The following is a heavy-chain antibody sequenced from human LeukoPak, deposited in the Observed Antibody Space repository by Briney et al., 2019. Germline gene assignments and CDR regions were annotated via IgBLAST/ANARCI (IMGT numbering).Heavy chain of an antibody. CDR2: IYYSGST. D-gene: IGHD3-22*01. CDR1: GGSISSSSYY. Sequence: SETLSLTCTVSGGSISSSSYYWGWIRQPPGKGLEWIGSIYYSGSTYYNPSLKSRVTISVDTSKNQFSLKLSSVTAADAAVYYCARSDSEYYYDSSGYYYWPYWGQGTLVTVSS. J-gene: IGHJ4*02. CDR3: ARSDSEYYYDSSGYYYWPY. V-gene: IGHV4-39*01.